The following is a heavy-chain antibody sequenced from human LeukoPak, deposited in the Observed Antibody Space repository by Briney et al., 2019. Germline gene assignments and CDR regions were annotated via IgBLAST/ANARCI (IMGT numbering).Heavy chain of an antibody. CDR2: IHHSGST. Sequence: PSETLSLTCAVYGGSFSGYYWSWIRQPPGMGLEWIGEIHHSGSTNYNPSLKSRVTISVDTSKNQFSLKLSSVTAADTAVYYCARSTGSTMFIDYWGQGTLVTVSS. CDR3: ARSTGSTMFIDY. V-gene: IGHV4-34*01. J-gene: IGHJ4*02. CDR1: GGSFSGYY. D-gene: IGHD3-10*02.